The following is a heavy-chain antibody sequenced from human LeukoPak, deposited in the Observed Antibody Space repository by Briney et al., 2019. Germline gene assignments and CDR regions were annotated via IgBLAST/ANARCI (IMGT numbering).Heavy chain of an antibody. J-gene: IGHJ4*02. CDR3: ARGNYYDSRVFDY. CDR1: GFTFSSYS. CDR2: ISSSSSYI. Sequence: EGSLRLSCAASGFTFSSYSMNWVRQAPGKGLEWVSSISSSSSYIYYADSVKGRFTIPRDNAKNSLYLQMNSLRAEDTAVYYCARGNYYDSRVFDYWGQGTLVTVSS. D-gene: IGHD3-22*01. V-gene: IGHV3-21*01.